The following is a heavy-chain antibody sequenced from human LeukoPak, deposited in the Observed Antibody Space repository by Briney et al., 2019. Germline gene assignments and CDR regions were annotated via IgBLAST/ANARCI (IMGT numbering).Heavy chain of an antibody. Sequence: GESLKISCKGSGYSFTSYWIGWVRQMPGKGLEWMGIIYPGDSDTRYSPSFQGQVTISADKSTSTAYLQWSSLKASDTAMYYCARQDCSGGSCYLDAFDIWGQGTMVTVSS. J-gene: IGHJ3*02. V-gene: IGHV5-51*01. CDR1: GYSFTSYW. CDR3: ARQDCSGGSCYLDAFDI. D-gene: IGHD2-15*01. CDR2: IYPGDSDT.